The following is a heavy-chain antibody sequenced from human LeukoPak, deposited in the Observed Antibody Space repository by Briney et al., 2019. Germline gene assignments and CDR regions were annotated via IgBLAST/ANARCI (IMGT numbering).Heavy chain of an antibody. CDR3: ARAPRGDYATFDY. D-gene: IGHD4-17*01. CDR1: GYTFTGYY. J-gene: IGHJ4*02. V-gene: IGHV1-2*02. CDR2: INPNSGGT. Sequence: GASVKVSCKASGYTFTGYYMHWVRQAPGQGLERMGWINPNSGGTNYAQKFQGRVTMTRDTSISTAYMELSRLRSDDTAVYYCARAPRGDYATFDYWGQGTLVTVSS.